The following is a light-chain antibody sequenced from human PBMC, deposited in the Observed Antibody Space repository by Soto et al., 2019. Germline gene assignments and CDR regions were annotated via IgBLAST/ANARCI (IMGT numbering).Light chain of an antibody. CDR1: QSVSSN. Sequence: IVLTQSPATMSLSPGERATLSCRASQSVSSNLAWYQQKPGQAPRLLIYGASTRATGIPARFSGSGSGTEFTLTISSLQSEDFAVYYCQQYNILQWTFGQGGIVDIK. V-gene: IGKV3-15*01. J-gene: IGKJ1*01. CDR2: GAS. CDR3: QQYNILQWT.